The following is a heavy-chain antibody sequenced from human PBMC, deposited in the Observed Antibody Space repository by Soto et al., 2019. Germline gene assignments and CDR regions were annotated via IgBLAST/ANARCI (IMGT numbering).Heavy chain of an antibody. CDR3: TRVRCSSTTCYPFLGMDV. D-gene: IGHD2-2*01. J-gene: IGHJ6*02. CDR2: INAGNGNT. Sequence: ASVKVSCKASGYTFTNYAMHWVRQAPGQRLEWMGWINAGNGNTKYSQKFRGRVTITRDTSASTAYMELSSLRSEDTAVYHCTRVRCSSTTCYPFLGMDVWGQGTTVTVSS. V-gene: IGHV1-3*01. CDR1: GYTFTNYA.